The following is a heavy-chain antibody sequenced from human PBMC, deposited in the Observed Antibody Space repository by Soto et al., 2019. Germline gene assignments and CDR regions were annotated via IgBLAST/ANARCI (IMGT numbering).Heavy chain of an antibody. J-gene: IGHJ4*02. CDR1: GYTFCFYS. D-gene: IGHD6-13*01. CDR3: VRDYSFGFDY. V-gene: IGHV3-48*02. CDR2: IWSASNI. Sequence: VQLVESGGGLAQPGGSLRLSCAASGYTFCFYSVNGVRQAPGKGLEWVSNIWSASNINYADSVKGRFTVSRDNAKNSMSLQMNGLRDEDTAVYYCVRDYSFGFDYWGQGILVTVSS.